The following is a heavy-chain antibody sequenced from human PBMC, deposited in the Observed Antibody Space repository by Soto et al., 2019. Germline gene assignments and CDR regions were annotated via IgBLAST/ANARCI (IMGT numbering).Heavy chain of an antibody. Sequence: GGSLRLSCTASGFTFGDYAMSWFRQAPGKGLEWVGFIRSKAYGGTTEYAASVKGRFTISRDDSKSIAYLQMNSLKTEDTAVYYCTRAPSLYSSGWYQYYFDYWGQGTLVTSPQ. CDR3: TRAPSLYSSGWYQYYFDY. CDR1: GFTFGDYA. D-gene: IGHD6-19*01. V-gene: IGHV3-49*03. CDR2: IRSKAYGGTT. J-gene: IGHJ4*02.